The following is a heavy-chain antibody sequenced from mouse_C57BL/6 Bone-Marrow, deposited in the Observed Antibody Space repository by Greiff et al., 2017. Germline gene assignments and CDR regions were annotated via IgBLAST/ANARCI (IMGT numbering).Heavy chain of an antibody. CDR2: IYPRSGNT. CDR3: AREDSYAMDY. Sequence: LEESGAELARPGASVKLSCKASGYTFTSYGISWVKQRTGPGLEWIGEIYPRSGNTYYNEKFKGKATLTADKSSSTAYMELRSLTSEDSAVYFCAREDSYAMDYWGQGTSVTVSS. V-gene: IGHV1-81*01. J-gene: IGHJ4*01. CDR1: GYTFTSYG.